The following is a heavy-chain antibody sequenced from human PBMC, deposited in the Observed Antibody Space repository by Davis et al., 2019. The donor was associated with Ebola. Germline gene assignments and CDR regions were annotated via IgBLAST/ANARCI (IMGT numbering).Heavy chain of an antibody. V-gene: IGHV3-33*07. CDR2: IWFDGSNK. CDR3: VTLTETTSFSAFDI. CDR1: GFIFSSYD. Sequence: GESLKISCAASGFIFSSYDMYWVRQVPGKGLEWVSLIWFDGSNKYYADSVKGRFTISRDNSKNTLYLQMNSLRAEDTAVYYCVTLTETTSFSAFDIWGQGTKVTVSS. J-gene: IGHJ3*02. D-gene: IGHD1-20*01.